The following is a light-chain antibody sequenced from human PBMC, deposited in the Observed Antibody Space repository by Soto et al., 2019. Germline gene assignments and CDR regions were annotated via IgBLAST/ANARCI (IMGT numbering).Light chain of an antibody. CDR3: QQYGSSPPIT. V-gene: IGKV3-20*01. Sequence: EIVLTQSPGTLSLSPGERATLSCRASQSVSSSYLAWYQQKPGQAPRLLIYGASSRATGIPDRFSGSGSGTGFTLTISSLEPEDLSVDYCQQYGSSPPITFGQGTRLEIK. J-gene: IGKJ5*01. CDR2: GAS. CDR1: QSVSSSY.